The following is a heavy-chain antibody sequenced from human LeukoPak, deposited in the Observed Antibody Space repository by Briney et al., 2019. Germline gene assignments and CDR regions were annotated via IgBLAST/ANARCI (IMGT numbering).Heavy chain of an antibody. D-gene: IGHD3-10*01. Sequence: GGSLRLSCAASGFTFSTSGMHWVRQAPGKGLEWVAFIQYDDSEKYYADSVKGRCTISRDNSKNTVYLQMNSLRAEDTAVYYCARVFYASGSYFDYWGQGTLVSVSS. CDR1: GFTFSTSG. J-gene: IGHJ4*02. V-gene: IGHV3-30*02. CDR2: IQYDDSEK. CDR3: ARVFYASGSYFDY.